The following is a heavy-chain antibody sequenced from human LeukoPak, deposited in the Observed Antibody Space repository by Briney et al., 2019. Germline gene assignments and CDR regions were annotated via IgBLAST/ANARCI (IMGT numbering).Heavy chain of an antibody. V-gene: IGHV3-23*01. D-gene: IGHD2-21*02. CDR2: ISGSGGST. J-gene: IGHJ4*02. CDR3: AKDGVEYCGGDCPFDY. CDR1: GFTFSSYA. Sequence: QPGGSLRLSCAASGFTFSSYAMSWVRQAPGKGLEWDSAISGSGGSTYYADSVKGRFTISRDNSKNTLYLQMNSLRAEDTAVYYCAKDGVEYCGGDCPFDYWGQGTLVTVSS.